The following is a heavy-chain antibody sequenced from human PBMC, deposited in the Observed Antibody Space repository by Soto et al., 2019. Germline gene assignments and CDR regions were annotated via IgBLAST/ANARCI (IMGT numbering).Heavy chain of an antibody. J-gene: IGHJ4*02. Sequence: GGSLRLSCAASGFTFSSYWMSWVRQAPGKGLEWVSSITSKTGDQYYADSVKGRFIISRDNTKNSLSLQVTSLRDEDTAVYYCARDLMPNDRGLGDLAYWGQGTLVTVSS. D-gene: IGHD3-22*01. CDR2: ITSKTGDQ. V-gene: IGHV3-21*06. CDR1: GFTFSSYW. CDR3: ARDLMPNDRGLGDLAY.